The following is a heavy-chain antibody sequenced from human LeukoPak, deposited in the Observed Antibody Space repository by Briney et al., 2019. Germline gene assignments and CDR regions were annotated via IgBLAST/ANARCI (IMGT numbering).Heavy chain of an antibody. CDR2: MNPNTGDT. J-gene: IGHJ4*02. CDR1: GYTFSSSD. V-gene: IGHV1-8*01. Sequence: ASVKVSCKASGYTFSSSDINWVRQATGQGLEWMGWMNPNTGDTGYAQKFQGRVTMTRNSSIDTAYMELSGLRSEDTAVYYCTRGSLSGSSRDYWGQGTLLTVSS. CDR3: TRGSLSGSSRDY. D-gene: IGHD1-26*01.